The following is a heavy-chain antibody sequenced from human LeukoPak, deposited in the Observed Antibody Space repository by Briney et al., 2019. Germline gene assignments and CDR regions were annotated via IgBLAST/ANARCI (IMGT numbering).Heavy chain of an antibody. CDR3: ARHSGYGSGGGDY. Sequence: GESLKISCKGSGYNFATYWIGWVRQMPGKGLEWMGIIYPGDSDTTYSPSFQGHVTISADKSISTAYLQWSSLKDSDTAVYYCARHSGYGSGGGDYWGQGTLVTVSS. J-gene: IGHJ4*02. V-gene: IGHV5-51*01. CDR2: IYPGDSDT. CDR1: GYNFATYW. D-gene: IGHD3-10*01.